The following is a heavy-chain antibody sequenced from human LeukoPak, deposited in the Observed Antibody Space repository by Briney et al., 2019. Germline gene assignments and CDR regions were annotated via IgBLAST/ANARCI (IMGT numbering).Heavy chain of an antibody. Sequence: GGSLRLSCAASGFTFSSYGMHWVRQAPGKGLEWVAFIRYDGSNKYYADSVKGRFTISRDNSKNTLYLQMNSLRAEDTAVYYCARPWGGRIAAAGFDAFDIWGQGTMVTVSS. D-gene: IGHD6-13*01. CDR3: ARPWGGRIAAAGFDAFDI. CDR2: IRYDGSNK. V-gene: IGHV3-30*02. CDR1: GFTFSSYG. J-gene: IGHJ3*02.